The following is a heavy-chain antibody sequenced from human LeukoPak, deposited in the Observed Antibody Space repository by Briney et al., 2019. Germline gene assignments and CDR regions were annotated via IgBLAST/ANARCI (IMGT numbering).Heavy chain of an antibody. CDR3: ARDGGGFDY. D-gene: IGHD2-15*01. CDR2: MYYIRST. J-gene: IGHJ4*02. V-gene: IGHV4-4*02. Sequence: LEWIGQMYYIRSTNYNPSLKSRLTISVDKSNNQFSLKLRFVTAADTAMYYCARDGGGFDYWGQGILVTVSS.